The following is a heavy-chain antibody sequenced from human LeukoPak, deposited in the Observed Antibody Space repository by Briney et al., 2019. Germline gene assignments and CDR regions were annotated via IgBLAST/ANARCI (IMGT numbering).Heavy chain of an antibody. CDR2: IDDSGVIR. Sequence: GGSLRLSCAASGFTFDDYGMSWVRQAPGKGLEWVSRIDDSGVIRSYADSVKGRFTISRDNSKMTLTLQMNSLRAEDTAVYYCAKRLKRNYYYHYAMDVWGQGTTVTVSS. CDR1: GFTFDDYG. CDR3: AKRLKRNYYYHYAMDV. D-gene: IGHD3-22*01. J-gene: IGHJ6*02. V-gene: IGHV3-23*01.